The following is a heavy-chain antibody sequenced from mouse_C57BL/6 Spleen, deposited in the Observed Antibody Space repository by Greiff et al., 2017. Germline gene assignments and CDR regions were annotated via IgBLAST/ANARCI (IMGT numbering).Heavy chain of an antibody. CDR1: GYTFTSYW. Sequence: QVQLQQPGAELVRPGSSVKLSCKASGYTFTSYWMHWVQQRPIQGLEWIGNIDPSDSETHYNQKFKDKATLTVDKSSSKAYMQLSSLTSEDSAVYSCAYYGSSYWYFDVWGTGTTVTVSS. V-gene: IGHV1-52*01. CDR2: IDPSDSET. CDR3: AYYGSSYWYFDV. D-gene: IGHD1-1*01. J-gene: IGHJ1*03.